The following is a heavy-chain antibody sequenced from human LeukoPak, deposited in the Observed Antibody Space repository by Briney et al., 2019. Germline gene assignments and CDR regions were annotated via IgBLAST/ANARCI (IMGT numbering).Heavy chain of an antibody. V-gene: IGHV4-39*07. CDR1: GASISSYY. CDR3: ARELYYYDSSGYYWAFDI. CDR2: IYYSGST. Sequence: SETLSLTCTVSGASISSYYWSWIRQPPGKGLEWIGSIYYSGSTYYNPSLKTRVTISVDTSKNQFSLKLSSVTAADKAVYYCARELYYYDSSGYYWAFDIWGQGTMVTVSS. J-gene: IGHJ3*02. D-gene: IGHD3-22*01.